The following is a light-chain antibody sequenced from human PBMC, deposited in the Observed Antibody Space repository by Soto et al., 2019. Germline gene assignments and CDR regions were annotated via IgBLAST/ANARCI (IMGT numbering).Light chain of an antibody. CDR1: SSDVGAYNY. Sequence: QSALTQPASVSGSPGQSITISCTGTSSDVGAYNYVSWYQQHPGKAPKLMIFEVSDRPSGVSNRFSGSKSGNTASLTISVLQAEDEADYYCSSYTSSNTLVFGGGTQLTVL. CDR3: SSYTSSNTLV. CDR2: EVS. J-gene: IGLJ2*01. V-gene: IGLV2-14*01.